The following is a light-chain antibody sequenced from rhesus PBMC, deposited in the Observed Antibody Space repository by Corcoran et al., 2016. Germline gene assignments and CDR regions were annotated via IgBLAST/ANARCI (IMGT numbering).Light chain of an antibody. J-gene: IGKJ3*01. CDR1: QSVSSY. V-gene: IGKV3-53*01. CDR2: GAA. CDR3: QKYSSSPFT. Sequence: QVILTQSPATLSLSPGERATLSCRASQSVSSYLAWYQPKPGQAPRLLIYGAASRATGIPDRLSGSGSVKEFTLTISSLEPEDFAVYDCQKYSSSPFTFGPGAKLDIK.